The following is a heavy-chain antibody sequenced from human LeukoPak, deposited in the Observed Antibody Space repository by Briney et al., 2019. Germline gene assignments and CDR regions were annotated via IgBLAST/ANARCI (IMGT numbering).Heavy chain of an antibody. CDR1: GYTFTIYH. J-gene: IGHJ4*02. V-gene: IGHV1-46*01. D-gene: IGHD6-13*01. CDR2: INPSGGST. CDR3: AKLAAAGTAHYYFDY. Sequence: ASVKVSCKASGYTFTIYHMHWVRQAPGQGLEIMGIINPSGGSTTYAQKFQGRVTMTRDTSTSTVYMELSSLRSEDTALYYCAKLAAAGTAHYYFDYWGQGTLVTVSS.